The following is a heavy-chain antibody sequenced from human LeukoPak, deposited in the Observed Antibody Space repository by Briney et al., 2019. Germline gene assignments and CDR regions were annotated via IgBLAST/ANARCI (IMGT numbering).Heavy chain of an antibody. CDR1: GITFRIYA. CDR3: AKTGDYFDSTDYYRPDAFDI. D-gene: IGHD3-22*01. Sequence: PGGSLRLSCAGSGITFRIYAMTWVRQAPGEGLEWVSAISGSGSMTYYADSVKGRFTISRDKSNNTLYLQMNSLRAEDTALYYCAKTGDYFDSTDYYRPDAFDIWGQGTMVTVSS. V-gene: IGHV3-23*01. CDR2: ISGSGSMT. J-gene: IGHJ3*02.